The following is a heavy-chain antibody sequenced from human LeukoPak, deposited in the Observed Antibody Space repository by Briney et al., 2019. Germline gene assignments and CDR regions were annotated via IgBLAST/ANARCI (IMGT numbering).Heavy chain of an antibody. V-gene: IGHV3-30*18. J-gene: IGHJ4*02. CDR1: GFTFSSYG. CDR3: AKTSSAPASPGDYYDSSGYCPTFFDY. Sequence: GRSLRLSCAASGFTFSSYGMHWVRQAPGKGLEWVAVISYDGSNKYYADSVKGRFTISRDNSKNTLYLQMNSLRAEDTAVYYCAKTSSAPASPGDYYDSSGYCPTFFDYWGQGTLVTVSS. CDR2: ISYDGSNK. D-gene: IGHD3-22*01.